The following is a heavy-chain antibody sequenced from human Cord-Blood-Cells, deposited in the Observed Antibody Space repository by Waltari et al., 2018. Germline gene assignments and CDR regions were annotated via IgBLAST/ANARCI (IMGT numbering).Heavy chain of an antibody. CDR1: GFTFSSYS. Sequence: EVQLVESGGGLVKPGGSLRLSCAASGFTFSSYSMNWVRQAPGKGLEWVSSISSSSSYIYYADSVKGRFTISRDNAKNSLYLQMNSLRAEDTAVYYCARDLVAGRYFDYWGQGTLVTVSS. CDR2: ISSSSSYI. V-gene: IGHV3-21*01. CDR3: ARDLVAGRYFDY. D-gene: IGHD6-19*01. J-gene: IGHJ4*02.